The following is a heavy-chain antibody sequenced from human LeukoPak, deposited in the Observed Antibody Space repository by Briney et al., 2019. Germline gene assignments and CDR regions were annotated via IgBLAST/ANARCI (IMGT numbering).Heavy chain of an antibody. CDR1: GFTFSDYA. V-gene: IGHV3-23*01. D-gene: IGHD1-1*01. CDR2: ISNSGGRT. J-gene: IGHJ4*02. CDR3: ARGQEFDDGVFDS. Sequence: PGGSLRLSCAASGFTFSDYAMTWVRQAPGKGLESASVISNSGGRTYYADSVKGRFTISRDNSNNTLYLEMNSLRAEDTAIYYCARGQEFDDGVFDSWGQGTLVTVSS.